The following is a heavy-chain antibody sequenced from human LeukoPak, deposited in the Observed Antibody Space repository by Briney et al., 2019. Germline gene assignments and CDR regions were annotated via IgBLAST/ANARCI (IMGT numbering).Heavy chain of an antibody. CDR2: IYPNDSDT. V-gene: IGHV5-51*01. Sequence: GESLKISCKGSGYSFTRYWIGWVRQMPGKGLEWMGIIYPNDSDTRYSPSFQGQVTISTDKSISTAYLRWSSLKASDAAMYYCARTNGYSYGFDYWGQGTLVTVSS. D-gene: IGHD5-18*01. CDR3: ARTNGYSYGFDY. J-gene: IGHJ4*02. CDR1: GYSFTRYW.